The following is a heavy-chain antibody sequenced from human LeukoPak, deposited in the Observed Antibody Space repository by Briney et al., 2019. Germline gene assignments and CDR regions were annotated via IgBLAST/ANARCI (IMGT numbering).Heavy chain of an antibody. CDR1: GFTFSSNW. Sequence: GGSLRLSCAASGFTFSSNWMHWVRQAPGKGLEWVANIKQDGSEKYYVDSVKGRFTISRDNAKNSVYLQMNSLRAEDTAVYYCARQLGGSGSYWGQGTLVTVSS. J-gene: IGHJ4*02. CDR2: IKQDGSEK. CDR3: ARQLGGSGSY. D-gene: IGHD3-10*01. V-gene: IGHV3-7*01.